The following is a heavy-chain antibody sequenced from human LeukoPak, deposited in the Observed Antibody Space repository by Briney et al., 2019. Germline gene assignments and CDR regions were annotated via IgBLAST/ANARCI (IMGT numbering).Heavy chain of an antibody. Sequence: SETLSLTCTVSGGSISSYYWSWIRQPPGKGLEGIGYIYYSGSTNYNPSLKSRVTISVDTSKNQFSLKLSSVTATDTAVYYCARVGSIAAAIGPFDPWGQGTLVTVSS. V-gene: IGHV4-59*01. J-gene: IGHJ5*02. D-gene: IGHD6-13*01. CDR1: GGSISSYY. CDR2: IYYSGST. CDR3: ARVGSIAAAIGPFDP.